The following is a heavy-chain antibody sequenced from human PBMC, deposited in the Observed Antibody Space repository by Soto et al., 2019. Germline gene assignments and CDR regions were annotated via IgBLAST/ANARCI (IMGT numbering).Heavy chain of an antibody. CDR3: ARISPSCSGGSCYLRPFDS. V-gene: IGHV4-31*03. CDR2: IYHSGNT. Sequence: SETLSLTCTISGGSISSGAYYLSWIRQHPRKGLEWIGYIYHSGNTNYNPSLQSRLSMSLDTSKNQFSLKLTSVTAADTAVYYCARISPSCSGGSCYLRPFDSWGQGTLVTVSS. D-gene: IGHD2-15*01. CDR1: GGSISSGAYY. J-gene: IGHJ4*02.